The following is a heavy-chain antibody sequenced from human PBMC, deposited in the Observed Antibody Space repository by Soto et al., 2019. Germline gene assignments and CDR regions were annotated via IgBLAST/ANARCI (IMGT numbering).Heavy chain of an antibody. J-gene: IGHJ4*01. CDR3: TTDASYSSGWYETGFDY. Sequence: GGSLRLSCAASGFTFSNAWMSWVRQAPGKGLEWVGRIKSKTDGGTTDYAAPVKGRFTISRDDSKNTLYLQMNSLKTEGTAVYYCTTDASYSSGWYETGFDYWGHGTLVTVSS. D-gene: IGHD6-19*01. CDR2: IKSKTDGGTT. V-gene: IGHV3-15*01. CDR1: GFTFSNAW.